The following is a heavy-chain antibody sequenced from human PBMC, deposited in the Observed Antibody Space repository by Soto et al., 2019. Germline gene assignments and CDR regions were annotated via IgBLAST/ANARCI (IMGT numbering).Heavy chain of an antibody. D-gene: IGHD5-12*01. CDR3: ARFSDKGYSGYDYYYYYGMDF. J-gene: IGHJ6*02. V-gene: IGHV1-69*04. Sequence: ASVKVSCKASGGTFSSYAISWVRQAPGQGLEWMGRIIPILGIANYAQKFQGRVTITADKSTSTAYMELSSLRSEDTAVDYCARFSDKGYSGYDYYYYYGMDFWGQGTMVTVSS. CDR1: GGTFSSYA. CDR2: IIPILGIA.